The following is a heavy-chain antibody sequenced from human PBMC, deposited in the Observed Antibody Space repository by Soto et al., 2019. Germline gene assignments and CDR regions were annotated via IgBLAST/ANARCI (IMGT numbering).Heavy chain of an antibody. Sequence: EVQLVESGGGLVQPGGSLRLSCAASGFIFSSYEMNWVRQGPGRGLEWVSYITSSGTTKYYADSVKGRFTISRDNAKSSLYLQMNSLRDEDTAVYYCASLVGATYGSQHFDFWGQGTLVTVSS. CDR2: ITSSGTTK. D-gene: IGHD1-26*01. CDR3: ASLVGATYGSQHFDF. J-gene: IGHJ4*02. CDR1: GFIFSSYE. V-gene: IGHV3-48*03.